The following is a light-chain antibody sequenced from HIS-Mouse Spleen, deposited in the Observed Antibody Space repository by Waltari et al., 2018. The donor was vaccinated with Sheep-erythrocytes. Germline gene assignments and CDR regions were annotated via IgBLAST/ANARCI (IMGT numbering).Light chain of an antibody. CDR3: CSYAGSSTPWV. CDR2: EGS. Sequence: QSALTQPASVSGSPGQSITISCTGTSIDVGSYNLVSWYQQHPGKPPKLMIYEGSKRPSGVSNRFSGSKSGNTASLTISGLQAEDEADYYCCSYAGSSTPWVFGGGTKLTVL. J-gene: IGLJ3*02. CDR1: SIDVGSYNL. V-gene: IGLV2-23*01.